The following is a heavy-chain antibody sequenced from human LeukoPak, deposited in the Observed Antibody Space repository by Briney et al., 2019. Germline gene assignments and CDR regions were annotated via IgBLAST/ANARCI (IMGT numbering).Heavy chain of an antibody. Sequence: PGGSLRLSCTVSGFTVSSNSMSWVRQAPGKGLEWVSFIYSGVGPHYSDSVKGRFTISRDDSKNTLYLQMNSLRAEDTAVYYCAKDGRLTTVLYYYYMDVWGKGTTVTVSS. CDR2: IYSGVGP. V-gene: IGHV3-53*05. D-gene: IGHD4-17*01. CDR1: GFTVSSNS. J-gene: IGHJ6*03. CDR3: AKDGRLTTVLYYYYMDV.